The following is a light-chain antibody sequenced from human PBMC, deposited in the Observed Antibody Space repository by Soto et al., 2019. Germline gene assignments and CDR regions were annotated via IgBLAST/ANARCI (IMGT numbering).Light chain of an antibody. V-gene: IGLV1-44*01. Sequence: QSVLTQPPSASGTPGQTIASSCSGGSSNIGSHTVNWYQQLPGTAPRLLIYSNTQRPSGVPDRFSGSKSGTSASLAISELQSEYEGDYYCAAWDDSLNGVVFGGGTKVTVL. CDR2: SNT. J-gene: IGLJ2*01. CDR3: AAWDDSLNGVV. CDR1: SSNIGSHT.